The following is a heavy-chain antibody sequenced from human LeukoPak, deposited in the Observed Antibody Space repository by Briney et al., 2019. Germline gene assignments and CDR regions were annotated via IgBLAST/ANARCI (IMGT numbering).Heavy chain of an antibody. CDR3: AREAVVASTPDS. CDR2: INPNSGGT. CDR1: GYTFTKYY. D-gene: IGHD2-15*01. J-gene: IGHJ4*02. Sequence: ASVKVSCKASGYTFTKYYVHWVRQAPGQGLEWMGRINPNSGGTNYAQNFQGRVTMTRDTSITTAYMELIGLRSDDTAVYYCAREAVVASTPDSWGQGTLVTVSS. V-gene: IGHV1-2*06.